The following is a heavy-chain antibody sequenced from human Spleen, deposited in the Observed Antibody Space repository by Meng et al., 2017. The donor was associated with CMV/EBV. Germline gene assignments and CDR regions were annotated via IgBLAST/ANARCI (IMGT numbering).Heavy chain of an antibody. CDR2: IWYDGSNK. CDR3: ATSSFGGNSFYFDF. D-gene: IGHD4-23*01. CDR1: GFTFSSYA. V-gene: IGHV3-30*02. Sequence: GGSLRLSCAASGFTFSSYAMHWVRQAPGKGLEWVAFIWYDGSNKYYADSVKGRFTISRDNSQSTLYLQMKSLRTEDTAVYYCATSSFGGNSFYFDFWGQGTLVTVSS. J-gene: IGHJ4*02.